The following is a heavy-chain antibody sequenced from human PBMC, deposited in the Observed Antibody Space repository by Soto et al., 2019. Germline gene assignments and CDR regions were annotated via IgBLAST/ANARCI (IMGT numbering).Heavy chain of an antibody. V-gene: IGHV1-18*01. D-gene: IGHD6-19*01. Sequence: QVQLVQSGAEVKKPGASVKVSCKASGYTFTSYGISWVRQAPGQGLEWMGWISAYNGNTNYAQKLQGRVTMTTDTSTSAGYRGRRSLRADETAVYCCAREGGVGGSGWYVGSFDYWGQGTLVTVSS. CDR3: AREGGVGGSGWYVGSFDY. CDR1: GYTFTSYG. CDR2: ISAYNGNT. J-gene: IGHJ4*02.